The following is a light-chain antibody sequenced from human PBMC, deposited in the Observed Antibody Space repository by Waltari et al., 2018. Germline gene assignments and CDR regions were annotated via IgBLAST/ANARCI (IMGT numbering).Light chain of an antibody. V-gene: IGLV2-23*02. CDR1: SHDVGNYTL. J-gene: IGLJ1*01. CDR2: AVT. CDR3: CSYAGTTSIYV. Sequence: QSALTQPASVSGSPGESITISCTGTSHDVGNYTLSPGYQQPPAKAPKLIIFAVTNRPSRVSNRFSGSKSGNTASLTISGLQAEDEADYYCCSYAGTTSIYVFGSGTKVTVL.